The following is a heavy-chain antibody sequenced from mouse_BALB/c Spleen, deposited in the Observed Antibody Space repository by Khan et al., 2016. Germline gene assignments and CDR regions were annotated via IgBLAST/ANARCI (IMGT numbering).Heavy chain of an antibody. V-gene: IGHV1S34*01. CDR2: ISCYNCAT. J-gene: IGHJ4*01. Sequence: LVKTGTSVKISCKASGYSFTGYYMHWVKQSHGKSLEWIGYISCYNCATRYNQKFKVKATFTADTSSRTAYMQFNSLTSEDSAVYYCARSSRGTYYYAMDYWGQGTSVTVSS. CDR3: ARSSRGTYYYAMDY. CDR1: GYSFTGYY. D-gene: IGHD2-14*01.